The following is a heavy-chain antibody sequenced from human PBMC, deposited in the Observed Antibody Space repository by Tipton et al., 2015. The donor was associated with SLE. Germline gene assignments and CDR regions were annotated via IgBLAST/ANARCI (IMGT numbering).Heavy chain of an antibody. V-gene: IGHV3-21*06. CDR3: TTGDWDYGY. D-gene: IGHD4-17*01. CDR1: GFVFNSYR. Sequence: SLRLSCAASGFVFNSYRMNWIRQAPGGGLEWVSSISSRGDYIYYADSVKGRFTISRDNAKSSLYLQMNSLRPEDTAVYYCTTGDWDYGYWGQGTLVTVSS. CDR2: ISSRGDYI. J-gene: IGHJ4*02.